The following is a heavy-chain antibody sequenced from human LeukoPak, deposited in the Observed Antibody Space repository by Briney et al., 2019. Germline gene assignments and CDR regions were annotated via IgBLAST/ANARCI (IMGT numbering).Heavy chain of an antibody. CDR3: AREENSSGWSPYYYYYMDV. J-gene: IGHJ6*03. Sequence: SETLSLTCTVSGGSISSSSYYWGWIRQPPGKGLEWIGSIYYSGSTYYNPSLKSRVTISVDTSKNQFSLKLSSVTAADTAVYYRAREENSSGWSPYYYYYMDVWGKGTTVTVSS. V-gene: IGHV4-39*07. D-gene: IGHD6-19*01. CDR1: GGSISSSSYY. CDR2: IYYSGST.